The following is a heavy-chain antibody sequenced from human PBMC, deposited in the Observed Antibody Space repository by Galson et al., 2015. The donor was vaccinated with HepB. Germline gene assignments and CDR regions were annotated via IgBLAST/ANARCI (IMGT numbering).Heavy chain of an antibody. CDR2: INPSGGST. D-gene: IGHD3-16*02. J-gene: IGHJ6*03. V-gene: IGHV1-46*03. Sequence: SVKVSCKASGYTFTSYYMHWVRQAPGQGLEWMGIINPSGGSTSYAQKFQGRVTMTRDTSTSTVYMELSSLRSEDTAVYYCARDPHHETYYDYIWGSYRSYYYYYYMDVWGKGTTVTVSS. CDR3: ARDPHHETYYDYIWGSYRSYYYYYYMDV. CDR1: GYTFTSYY.